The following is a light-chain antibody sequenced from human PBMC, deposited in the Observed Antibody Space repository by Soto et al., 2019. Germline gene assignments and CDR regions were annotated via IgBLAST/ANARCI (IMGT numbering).Light chain of an antibody. J-gene: IGKJ4*01. CDR2: DAS. CDR3: HQYAVSPLT. Sequence: EIVLTQSPGTLSLSPGESATLSCRASQSVGRNYLAWFQHKLDQAPRLLIYDASNRATGVPDRFSGSGSGTDFTLSVTRLEPEDFAVYYCHQYAVSPLTFGGGTTVEIK. CDR1: QSVGRNY. V-gene: IGKV3-20*01.